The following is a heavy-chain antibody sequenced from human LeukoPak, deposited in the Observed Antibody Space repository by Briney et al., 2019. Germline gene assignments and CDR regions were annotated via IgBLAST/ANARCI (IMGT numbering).Heavy chain of an antibody. J-gene: IGHJ4*02. CDR2: IYYSGST. V-gene: IGHV4-59*08. CDR3: ARYDSSWYALDS. CDR1: GGSISNYV. D-gene: IGHD6-13*01. Sequence: KPSETLSLTCTVSGGSISNYVWFWIRKPPGKGLEWIGYIYYSGSTNYNPSLKSRVTISVDTSKNQLSLRLNSVTAADTAVYYCARYDSSWYALDSWGQGTLVTVSS.